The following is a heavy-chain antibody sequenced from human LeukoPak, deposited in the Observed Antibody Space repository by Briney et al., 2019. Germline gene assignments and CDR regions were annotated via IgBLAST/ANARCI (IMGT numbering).Heavy chain of an antibody. V-gene: IGHV4-4*07. D-gene: IGHD3-10*01. J-gene: IGHJ4*02. CDR2: IYPSGST. CDR1: GGSISNYY. CDR3: ARDYYDSGSYPFDY. Sequence: SETLSLTCSVSGGSISNYYWSWIRQPAGKGLEWIGRIYPSGSTNYNPSLKSRVTMSIDTSKNQFSLKLSSVTAADTAVYYCARDYYDSGSYPFDYWGQGTLVT.